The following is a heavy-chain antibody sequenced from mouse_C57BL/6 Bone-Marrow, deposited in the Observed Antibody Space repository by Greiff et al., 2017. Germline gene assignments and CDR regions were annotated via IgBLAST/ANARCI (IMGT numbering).Heavy chain of an antibody. V-gene: IGHV14-4*01. CDR1: GFNIKDDY. CDR2: IDPENGDT. CDR3: TPLLRSVLYAMDY. Sequence: EVKLMESGAELVRPGASVKLSCTASGFNIKDDYMHWVKQRPEQGLEWIGWIDPENGDTEYASKFQGKATITADTSSNTAYLQLSSLTSEDTAVYYCTPLLRSVLYAMDYWGQGTSVTVSS. J-gene: IGHJ4*01. D-gene: IGHD1-1*01.